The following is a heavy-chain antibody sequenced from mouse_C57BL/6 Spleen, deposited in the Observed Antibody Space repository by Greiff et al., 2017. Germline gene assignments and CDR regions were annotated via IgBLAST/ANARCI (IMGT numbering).Heavy chain of an antibody. CDR1: GFTFSDYG. D-gene: IGHD1-1*01. J-gene: IGHJ1*03. Sequence: EVKLVESGGGLVKPGGSLKLSCAASGFTFSDYGMHWVRQAPEKGLEWVAYISSGSSTIYYADTVKGRFTISRDNAKNTLFLQMTSLRSEDTAMYYCARRYYYGSSYVGYFDVWGTGTTVTVSS. CDR2: ISSGSSTI. V-gene: IGHV5-17*01. CDR3: ARRYYYGSSYVGYFDV.